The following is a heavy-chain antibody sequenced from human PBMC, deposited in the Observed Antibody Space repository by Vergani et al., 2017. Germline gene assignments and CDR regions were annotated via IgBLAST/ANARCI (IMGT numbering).Heavy chain of an antibody. CDR3: ARPTGYSSYNWFDP. Sequence: QVQLQESGPGLVKPSETLSLTCTVSGGSISSYYWSWIRQPPGKGLEWIGYIYYSGSTNYNPSLKSRVTISVDTSKNQFSLKLSSVTAADTAVYYCARPTGYSSYNWFDPWGQGTLVTVSS. D-gene: IGHD6-19*01. V-gene: IGHV4-59*08. J-gene: IGHJ5*02. CDR2: IYYSGST. CDR1: GGSISSYY.